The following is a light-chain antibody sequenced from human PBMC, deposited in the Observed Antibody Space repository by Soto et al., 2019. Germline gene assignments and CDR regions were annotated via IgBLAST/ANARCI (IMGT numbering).Light chain of an antibody. CDR1: QSVSSSY. CDR2: GAS. Sequence: EIVLTQSPGTLSLSPGERATFSCRASQSVSSSYIAWYQQKRGQAPRRLIYGASIRATGIPDRFSGSGSGTDFTLTISRLEPEDFAVYYCHQFGYSPRTFGQGTKVDIK. V-gene: IGKV3-20*01. J-gene: IGKJ1*01. CDR3: HQFGYSPRT.